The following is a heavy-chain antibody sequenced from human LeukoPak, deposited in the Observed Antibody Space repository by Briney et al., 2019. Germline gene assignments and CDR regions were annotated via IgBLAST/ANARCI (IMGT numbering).Heavy chain of an antibody. CDR3: ARDPAIVGATHWFDP. CDR1: GGSISSSSYY. Sequence: SETLSLTCSVSGGSISSSSYYWGWIRQPPGKGLEWIGSIYYSGSTYYNPSLKSRVTISVDTSKNQFSLKLSSVTAADTAVYYCARDPAIVGATHWFDPWGQGTLVTVSS. J-gene: IGHJ5*02. D-gene: IGHD1-26*01. CDR2: IYYSGST. V-gene: IGHV4-39*07.